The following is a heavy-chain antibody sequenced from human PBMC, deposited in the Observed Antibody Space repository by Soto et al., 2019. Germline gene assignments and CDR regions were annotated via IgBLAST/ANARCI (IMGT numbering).Heavy chain of an antibody. Sequence: EVQLVESRGGLVQPGGSLRLSCAASGFTISSYWMHWVRQAPGKGLVWVSRIDNDGSSTTYADSVKGRFTISRDNAKNTLYLQMNSLRAEDTAVYYCATLVGSSVGFDYWGQGTLVTVSS. D-gene: IGHD1-26*01. J-gene: IGHJ4*02. CDR2: IDNDGSST. CDR3: ATLVGSSVGFDY. CDR1: GFTISSYW. V-gene: IGHV3-74*01.